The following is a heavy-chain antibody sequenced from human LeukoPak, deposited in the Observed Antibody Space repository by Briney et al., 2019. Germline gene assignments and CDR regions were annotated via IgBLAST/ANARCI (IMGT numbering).Heavy chain of an antibody. CDR1: GFTFGDYA. D-gene: IGHD3-22*01. Sequence: PGGSLRLSCTASGFTFGDYAMGWFRQAPGKGLEWVGFIRSKAYGGTTEYAASVKGRFTISRDDSKSIAYLQMNSLKTEDTAVYYCTRAFSYYYDSSDAFDIWGQGTMVTVFS. V-gene: IGHV3-49*03. CDR2: IRSKAYGGTT. J-gene: IGHJ3*02. CDR3: TRAFSYYYDSSDAFDI.